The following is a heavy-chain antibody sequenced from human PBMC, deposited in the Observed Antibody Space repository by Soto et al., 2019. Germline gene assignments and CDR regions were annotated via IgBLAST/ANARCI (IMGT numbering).Heavy chain of an antibody. V-gene: IGHV3-53*01. CDR2: LYDVDGS. Sequence: DVQLVESGGGLIQPGESLRLSCAAFGLTISGKKYVAWVRQAPGKGLEWVSALYDVDGSFYADSVKGRFTTSSDSSKTTVYLQMNDLRPDDTAVYYCATWHEREHAYDVXXXGTTVTVSS. D-gene: IGHD1-1*01. J-gene: IGHJ3*01. CDR1: GLTISGKKY. CDR3: ATWHEREHAYDV.